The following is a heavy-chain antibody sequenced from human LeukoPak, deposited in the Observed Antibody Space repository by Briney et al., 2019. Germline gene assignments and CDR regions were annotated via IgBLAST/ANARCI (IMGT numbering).Heavy chain of an antibody. CDR2: ISWNSGSI. Sequence: GGSLRLSCAASGFTFDDYAMYWVRQAPGKGLEWVSGISWNSGSIGYADSVKGRFTISRDNAKDSLYLQMNSLRAEDTAVYYCARGAIITMIRGVMRGPNWFDPWGQGTLVTVSS. CDR1: GFTFDDYA. V-gene: IGHV3-9*01. J-gene: IGHJ5*02. D-gene: IGHD3-10*01. CDR3: ARGAIITMIRGVMRGPNWFDP.